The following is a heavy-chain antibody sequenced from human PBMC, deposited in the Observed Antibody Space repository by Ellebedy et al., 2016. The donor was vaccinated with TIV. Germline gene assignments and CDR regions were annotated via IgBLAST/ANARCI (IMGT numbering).Heavy chain of an antibody. CDR1: GASMNTSSYY. D-gene: IGHD7-27*01. J-gene: IGHJ4*02. V-gene: IGHV4-39*07. Sequence: SETLSLTXTVSGASMNTSSYYWGWIRQSPGQGLEWIGGIYSSGSTYYNPSLRRRVTMSVDTSKNQFSLKLTSVTAVDTAIYYCARPHTGVAFDFWGQGTPVTVS. CDR2: IYSSGST. CDR3: ARPHTGVAFDF.